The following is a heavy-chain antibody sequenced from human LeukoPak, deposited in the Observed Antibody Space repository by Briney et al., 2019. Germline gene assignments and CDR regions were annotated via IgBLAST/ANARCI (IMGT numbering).Heavy chain of an antibody. J-gene: IGHJ4*02. CDR2: INPNSGGT. Sequence: ASVKVSCKASGYTFTGYYMHWVRQAPGQGLEWMGWINPNSGGTNYAQKFQGRVTMTRDTSISTAYMELSRPRSDDTAVYYCARVEPYYDSSGYYSPGEYYFDYWGQGTLVTVSS. D-gene: IGHD3-22*01. V-gene: IGHV1-2*02. CDR1: GYTFTGYY. CDR3: ARVEPYYDSSGYYSPGEYYFDY.